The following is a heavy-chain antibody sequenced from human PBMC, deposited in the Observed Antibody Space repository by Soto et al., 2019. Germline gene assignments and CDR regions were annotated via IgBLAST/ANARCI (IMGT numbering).Heavy chain of an antibody. J-gene: IGHJ6*02. Sequence: QVQLVQSGAEVKKPGASVKVSCKASGYTFTSYGISWVRQAPGQGLEWMGWISAYNGNTNYAQKLQGRVTMTTDTSPSTAYMELRSLRSDDTAVYYCARDSPVAGTPYYYYGMDVWGQGTTVTVSS. CDR3: ARDSPVAGTPYYYYGMDV. V-gene: IGHV1-18*01. CDR2: ISAYNGNT. CDR1: GYTFTSYG. D-gene: IGHD6-19*01.